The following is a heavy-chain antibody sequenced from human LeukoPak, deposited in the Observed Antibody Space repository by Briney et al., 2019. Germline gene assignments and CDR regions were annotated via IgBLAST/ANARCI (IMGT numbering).Heavy chain of an antibody. V-gene: IGHV3-64*01. J-gene: IGHJ4*02. CDR1: GFTSSSYA. D-gene: IGHD2-15*01. CDR2: ITSNGNSP. CDR3: AREYCSGGDCQYYFDY. Sequence: PGGSLRLSCAASGFTSSSYAMHWVRQAPGQGLEYVSAITSNGNSPYYANSVRGRFTISRDNSKNTLYLQMGSLRVEDMAVYYCAREYCSGGDCQYYFDYWGQGTLVTVSS.